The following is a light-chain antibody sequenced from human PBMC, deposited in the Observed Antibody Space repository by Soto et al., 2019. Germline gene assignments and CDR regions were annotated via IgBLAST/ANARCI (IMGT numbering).Light chain of an antibody. CDR2: GAS. Sequence: EIVLTQSPGTLSVSPGERATLSCRASQSVSSNLAWYQQKPGQAPRLLFYGASTGATGIPARFSCSGSETEFTLSISSLQSEDFAVYYCQQYNSWPGTFGQGTKVEIK. V-gene: IGKV3-15*01. J-gene: IGKJ1*01. CDR3: QQYNSWPGT. CDR1: QSVSSN.